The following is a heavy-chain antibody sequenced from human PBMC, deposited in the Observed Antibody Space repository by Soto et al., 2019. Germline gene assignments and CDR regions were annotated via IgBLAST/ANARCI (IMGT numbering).Heavy chain of an antibody. CDR1: GGSLSSYE. J-gene: IGHJ4*02. V-gene: IGHV4-59*01. CDR3: ARVDRRQQLFDY. D-gene: IGHD6-13*01. CDR2: IYYSGST. Sequence: XTLSLPCTVSGGSLSSYEWSWIRQPPGKGLELIGYIYYSGSTNYNPSLKSRVTISVDTSKNQFSLKLSSVTAADTAVYYCARVDRRQQLFDYWGQGTLGTVSS.